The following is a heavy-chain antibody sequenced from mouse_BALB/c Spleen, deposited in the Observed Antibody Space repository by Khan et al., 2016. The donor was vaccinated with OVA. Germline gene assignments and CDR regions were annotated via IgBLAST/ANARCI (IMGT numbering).Heavy chain of an antibody. Sequence: QIQLVQSGPELKKPGETVKISCRTSGYTFTKYGMNWVNQAPGEGLKWMGWIDTNTGEPTYAEEFKGRFAFSLETSASTAYLQINNLNDEETATFVCARSPQYKYDVFAYWGQGTQVTVSA. CDR1: GYTFTKYG. J-gene: IGHJ3*01. V-gene: IGHV9-3*02. CDR2: IDTNTGEP. CDR3: ARSPQYKYDVFAY. D-gene: IGHD2-14*01.